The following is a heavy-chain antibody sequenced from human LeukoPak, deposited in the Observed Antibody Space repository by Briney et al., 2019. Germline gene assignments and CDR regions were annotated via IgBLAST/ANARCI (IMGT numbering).Heavy chain of an antibody. D-gene: IGHD1-7*01. Sequence: ASVKVSCKASGYTFTSYGISWVRQAPGQGLDWMGWISAYNGNTNYAQKLQGRVTMTTDTSTSTAYMELRSLRSDDTAVYYCARVKSITGTTRGSWFDPWGQGTLVTVSS. CDR2: ISAYNGNT. CDR1: GYTFTSYG. V-gene: IGHV1-18*01. J-gene: IGHJ5*02. CDR3: ARVKSITGTTRGSWFDP.